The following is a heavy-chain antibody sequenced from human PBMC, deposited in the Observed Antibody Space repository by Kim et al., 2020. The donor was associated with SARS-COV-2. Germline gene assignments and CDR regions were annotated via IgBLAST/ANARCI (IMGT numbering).Heavy chain of an antibody. Sequence: GGSLRLSCSASGFTFSSYAMHWVRQAPGKGLEYVSAIRSNGGSTYYADSVKGRFTITRDNSKNTLYLQMSSLRAEDTAVYYCVKDWYSRGWYVSGYFQH. CDR2: IRSNGGST. D-gene: IGHD6-19*01. J-gene: IGHJ1*01. V-gene: IGHV3-64D*09. CDR1: GFTFSSYA. CDR3: VKDWYSRGWYVSGYFQH.